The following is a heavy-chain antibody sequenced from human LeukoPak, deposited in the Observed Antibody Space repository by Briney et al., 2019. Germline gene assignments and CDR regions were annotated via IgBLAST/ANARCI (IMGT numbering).Heavy chain of an antibody. CDR3: TFGYCSGRSCYNY. CDR2: IDQSGST. D-gene: IGHD2-15*01. CDR1: GGSFSGSS. Sequence: SETLSLTCAMFGGSFSGSSWDWIRQPPGKGLEWIGGIDQSGSTNYSPSLKSRVTMSVDASKNQFSLKLTSVTATDTAIYYCTFGYCSGRSCYNYWGQGTLVTVS. J-gene: IGHJ4*02. V-gene: IGHV4-34*01.